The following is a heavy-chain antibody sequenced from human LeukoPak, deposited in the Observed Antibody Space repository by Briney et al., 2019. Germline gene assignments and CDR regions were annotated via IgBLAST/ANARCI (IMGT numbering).Heavy chain of an antibody. CDR2: IYYIGNT. D-gene: IGHD3-10*01. CDR1: GASISSADYY. J-gene: IGHJ4*02. Sequence: SETLSLTCTVSGASISSADYYWAWIRQPPGKGLEWIATIYYIGNTYFNPSLTSRVTISVDTSKNHFSLKLNSVTAADTAVYYCARHYYSSGSLPPLSHWGQGTLVTVSS. CDR3: ARHYYSSGSLPPLSH. V-gene: IGHV4-39*01.